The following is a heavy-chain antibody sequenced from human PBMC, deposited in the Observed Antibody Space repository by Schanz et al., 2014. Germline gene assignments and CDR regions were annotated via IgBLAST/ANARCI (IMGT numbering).Heavy chain of an antibody. CDR2: ISSVGISK. CDR1: GFTFSDYY. J-gene: IGHJ6*02. Sequence: QVQLVESGGCLVKPGGSLRLSCAASGFTFSDYYMSWVRQAPGKGLEWVSYISSVGISKYYADPVKGRFTISRDSAKTSLYLQMTSLRAEDTAVYYCARQRSYFYAMDVWGQGTTVTVSS. V-gene: IGHV3-11*01. CDR3: ARQRSYFYAMDV.